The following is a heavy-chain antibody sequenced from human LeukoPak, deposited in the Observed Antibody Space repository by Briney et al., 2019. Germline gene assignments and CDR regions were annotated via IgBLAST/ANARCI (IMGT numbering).Heavy chain of an antibody. D-gene: IGHD2-2*01. CDR2: ISYDGSNK. Sequence: GGSLRLSCAASGSTFSSYAMHWVRQAPGKGLEWVAVISYDGSNKYYADSVKGRFTISRDNSKNTLYLQMNSLRAEDTAVYYCARDSSPAAIQPPRYYYYYYGMDVWGKGTTVTVSS. J-gene: IGHJ6*04. CDR1: GSTFSSYA. CDR3: ARDSSPAAIQPPRYYYYYYGMDV. V-gene: IGHV3-30-3*01.